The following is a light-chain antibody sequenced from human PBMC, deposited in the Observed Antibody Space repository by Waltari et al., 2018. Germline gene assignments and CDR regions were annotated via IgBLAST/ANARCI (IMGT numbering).Light chain of an antibody. CDR3: ALYMGSGIWV. CDR1: SGPRSTTSY. J-gene: IGLJ3*02. Sequence: QSVVTQEPSLSVSSGATVPPTCAFSSGPRSTTSYATWYQQSPGQAPRTLVYKANARSSGVPDRFSGSILGNTAALTITGAQADDESDYYCALYMGSGIWVFGGGTRLTVL. CDR2: KAN. V-gene: IGLV8-61*01.